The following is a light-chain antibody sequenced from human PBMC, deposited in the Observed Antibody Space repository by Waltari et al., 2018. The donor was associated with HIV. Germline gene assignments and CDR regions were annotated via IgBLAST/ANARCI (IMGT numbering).Light chain of an antibody. CDR2: GNT. V-gene: IGLV1-40*01. Sequence: QSVLTQPPSVSGAPGQRVTISCSGSSPNIWAGYDVHRYQQYPGTAPKVLIYGNTNRPSGVPDRFSGSKSGTSASLAITGLQAEDEADYYCQSYDTSLSSWVFGGGTKVTVL. J-gene: IGLJ3*02. CDR3: QSYDTSLSSWV. CDR1: SPNIWAGYD.